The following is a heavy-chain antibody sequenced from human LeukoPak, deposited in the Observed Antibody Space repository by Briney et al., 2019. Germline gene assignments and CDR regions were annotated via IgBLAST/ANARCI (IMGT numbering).Heavy chain of an antibody. Sequence: PSETLSLTCAVYGGSFSGCYWSWIRQPPGKGLEWIGEINHSGSTNYNPSLKSRVTISVDTSKNQFSLKLSSVTAADTAVYYCARPTTYYYYAMDVWGQGTTVTVSS. D-gene: IGHD4-17*01. CDR3: ARPTTYYYYAMDV. CDR1: GGSFSGCY. J-gene: IGHJ6*02. V-gene: IGHV4-34*01. CDR2: INHSGST.